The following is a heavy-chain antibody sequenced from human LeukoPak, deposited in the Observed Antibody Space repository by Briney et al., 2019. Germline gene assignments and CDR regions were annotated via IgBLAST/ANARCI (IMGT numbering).Heavy chain of an antibody. D-gene: IGHD5-12*01. Sequence: ASVKVSCKVSGYTLTELSMHWVRQAPGKGLEWMGGFDTEDGETIYAQKFQGRVTMTEDTSTDTAYTELSSLRSEDTAVYYCATAGYSGHRSFDYWGQGTLVTVSS. CDR2: FDTEDGET. V-gene: IGHV1-24*01. CDR3: ATAGYSGHRSFDY. J-gene: IGHJ4*02. CDR1: GYTLTELS.